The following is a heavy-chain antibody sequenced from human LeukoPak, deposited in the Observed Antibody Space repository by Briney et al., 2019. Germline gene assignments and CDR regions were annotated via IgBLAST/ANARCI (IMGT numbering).Heavy chain of an antibody. V-gene: IGHV4-30-4*01. CDR3: ARGRYCSSTSCYPYYYYGMDV. CDR2: IYYSGST. D-gene: IGHD2-2*01. CDR1: GGSISSGDYY. J-gene: IGHJ6*04. Sequence: SQTLSLTCTVSGGSISSGDYYWSWIRQPPGKGLEWIGYIYYSGSTCYNPSLKSRVTISVDTSKNQFSLKLSSVTAADTAVYYCARGRYCSSTSCYPYYYYGMDVWGKGTTVTVSS.